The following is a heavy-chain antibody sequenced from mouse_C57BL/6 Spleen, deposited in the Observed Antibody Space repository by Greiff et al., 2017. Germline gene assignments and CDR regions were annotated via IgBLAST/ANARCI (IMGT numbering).Heavy chain of an antibody. CDR3: ARTYYYGSSYPFDY. Sequence: EVQLQQSVAELVRPGASVKLSCTASGFNIKNTYMPWVKQRPEQGLEWIGRIDPANGNTKYAPKFQGKATITADTSSNTAYLQLSSLTSEDTAIYYCARTYYYGSSYPFDYWGQGTTLTVSS. CDR1: GFNIKNTY. J-gene: IGHJ2*01. CDR2: IDPANGNT. D-gene: IGHD1-1*01. V-gene: IGHV14-3*01.